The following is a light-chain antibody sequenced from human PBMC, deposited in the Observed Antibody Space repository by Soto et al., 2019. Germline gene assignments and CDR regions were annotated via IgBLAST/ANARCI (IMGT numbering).Light chain of an antibody. CDR3: SSYTSGSTLV. Sequence: QSALTQPASVSGSPGQSITISCTGTSSDVGGYNYVSWYQQHPGKAPKLMISEVSNRPSGVSNRFSGSKSGNTASLTISGLQAEDEADYYCSSYTSGSTLVFGGGTQLTVL. J-gene: IGLJ2*01. V-gene: IGLV2-14*01. CDR1: SSDVGGYNY. CDR2: EVS.